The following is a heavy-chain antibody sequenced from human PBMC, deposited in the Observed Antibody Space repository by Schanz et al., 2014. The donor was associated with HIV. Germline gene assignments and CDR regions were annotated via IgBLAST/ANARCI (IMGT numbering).Heavy chain of an antibody. CDR2: ISYDGSNK. CDR1: GFTFSSYG. J-gene: IGHJ6*02. V-gene: IGHV3-33*05. D-gene: IGHD2-8*01. Sequence: QVQLVESGGGVVQPGRSLRLSCAASGFTFSSYGMHWVRQAPGKGLEWVAVISYDGSNKYYADSLKGRFTISRDNSKNTLYLQMNRLRAEDTAMSSCANSGYCTSGVCYTRGDGMDVWGQGTTVTVSS. CDR3: ANSGYCTSGVCYTRGDGMDV.